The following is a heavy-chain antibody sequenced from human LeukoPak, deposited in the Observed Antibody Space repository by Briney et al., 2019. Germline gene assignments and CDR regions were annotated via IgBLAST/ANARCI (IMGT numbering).Heavy chain of an antibody. Sequence: GESLRLSCAASGFTFTTYWMSWVRQAPGKGLEWVANIKQDGNEKYYVDSVKGRFTISRDNSKNTLYLQMNSLRAEDTAVYYCAKTAVAGSRRIFDDYWGQGTLVTVSS. CDR2: IKQDGNEK. CDR1: GFTFTTYW. D-gene: IGHD6-19*01. V-gene: IGHV3-7*03. CDR3: AKTAVAGSRRIFDDY. J-gene: IGHJ4*02.